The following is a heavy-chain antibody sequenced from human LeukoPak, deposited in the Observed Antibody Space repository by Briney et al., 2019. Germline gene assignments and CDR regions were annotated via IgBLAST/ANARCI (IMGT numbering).Heavy chain of an antibody. D-gene: IGHD2-21*01. Sequence: ASVKVSCKASGYTFSNYAIHWVRQAPGQRFEWMGWINAGNGHTKYSQNFQGRVTITRDSSASTVYMELSSLTSEDTAVYYCARGIWSARTVDYYLDYWGQGTLVTVSS. J-gene: IGHJ4*02. CDR1: GYTFSNYA. CDR2: INAGNGHT. V-gene: IGHV1-3*01. CDR3: ARGIWSARTVDYYLDY.